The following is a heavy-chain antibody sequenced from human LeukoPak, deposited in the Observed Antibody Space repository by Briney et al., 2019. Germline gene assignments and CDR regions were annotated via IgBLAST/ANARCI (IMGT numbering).Heavy chain of an antibody. Sequence: GGSLRLSCAASGFTFNSYDMSWVRQAPGKGLEWVSGISGSGDSTYSADSVKGRFTISRDNSKNTLSLQMNSLRAEDTAIYYCAKDRSSTLWYFDYWGQGAQVTVSS. CDR3: AKDRSSTLWYFDY. CDR1: GFTFNSYD. D-gene: IGHD2-2*01. CDR2: ISGSGDST. V-gene: IGHV3-23*01. J-gene: IGHJ4*02.